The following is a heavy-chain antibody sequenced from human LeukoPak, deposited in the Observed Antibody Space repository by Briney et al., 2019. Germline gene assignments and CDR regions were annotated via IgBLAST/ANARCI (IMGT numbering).Heavy chain of an antibody. CDR2: ISSSSSTI. CDR1: GFTFSNFW. CDR3: ARGHSDHISIYDY. J-gene: IGHJ4*02. D-gene: IGHD1-14*01. Sequence: GGSLRLSCAASGFTFSNFWMHWVRQAPGKGLEWVSSISSSSSTIYYADSVKGRFTISRDNAKNSLYLQTNSLRAEDTAVYYCARGHSDHISIYDYWGQGTLVTVSS. V-gene: IGHV3-48*01.